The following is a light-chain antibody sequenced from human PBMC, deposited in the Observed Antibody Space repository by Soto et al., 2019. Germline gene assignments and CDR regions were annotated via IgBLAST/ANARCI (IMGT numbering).Light chain of an antibody. CDR2: GVS. J-gene: IGLJ2*01. Sequence: QSALTQPPSASGSPGQSVSISCTGTSSDIGAYNFVSWYQQHPGKAPRLMIYGVSKRPSGVPDRFSGSKSGNTASVTVSGLQAEDEADYYCSSYAGSNSYVVFGGGTKVTVL. V-gene: IGLV2-8*01. CDR3: SSYAGSNSYVV. CDR1: SSDIGAYNF.